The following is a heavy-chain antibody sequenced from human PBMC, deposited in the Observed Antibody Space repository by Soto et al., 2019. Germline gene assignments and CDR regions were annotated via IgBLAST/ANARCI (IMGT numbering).Heavy chain of an antibody. J-gene: IGHJ3*02. CDR2: IWYDGSNK. V-gene: IGHV3-33*01. Sequence: GGSLRLSCAASGFTFSSYGMHWVRQAPGKGLEWVAVIWYDGSNKYYADSVKGRFTISRDNSKNTLYLQMNSLRAEDTAVYYCARDMPPGLYYYDSRSSAFDIWGQGTMVTVSS. CDR1: GFTFSSYG. CDR3: ARDMPPGLYYYDSRSSAFDI. D-gene: IGHD3-22*01.